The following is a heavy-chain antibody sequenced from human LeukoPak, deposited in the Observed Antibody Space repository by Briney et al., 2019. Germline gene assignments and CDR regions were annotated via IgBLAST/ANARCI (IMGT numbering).Heavy chain of an antibody. Sequence: PGGSLRLSCAASGFSFNNYAMSWVRQAPGEGLEWVSAISGGGDATKYADSVKGRFTISRDNSKNTLSLQMNSLRAEDTALYYCAKSDCGTIGCKLLNYWGQGTLVTVSS. D-gene: IGHD2-21*01. CDR3: AKSDCGTIGCKLLNY. CDR1: GFSFNNYA. V-gene: IGHV3-23*01. J-gene: IGHJ4*02. CDR2: ISGGGDAT.